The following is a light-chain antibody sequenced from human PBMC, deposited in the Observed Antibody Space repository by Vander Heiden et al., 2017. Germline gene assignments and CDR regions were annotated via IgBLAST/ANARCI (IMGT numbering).Light chain of an antibody. CDR2: DAS. CDR1: QSVGSY. Sequence: EIVFTQPPATLSLSPGERATLSCWASQSVGSYLAWYQHKPGQAPRLLIYDASNRATGIPARFTGSGSGTDFTLTISNLEPEDFAVYYCQQRGGWPLTFGGGTKVEI. V-gene: IGKV3-11*01. J-gene: IGKJ4*01. CDR3: QQRGGWPLT.